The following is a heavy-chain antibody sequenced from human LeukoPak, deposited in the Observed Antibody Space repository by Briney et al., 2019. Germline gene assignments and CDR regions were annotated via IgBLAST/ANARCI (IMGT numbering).Heavy chain of an antibody. V-gene: IGHV3-23*01. CDR3: ARGRRVVTNGHYYLDV. CDR1: GFTFSSYA. CDR2: ISGSGGST. D-gene: IGHD4-23*01. Sequence: GGSLRLSCAASGFTFSSYAMSWVRQAPGKGLEWVSAISGSGGSTYYADSVKGRFTISRDKSKNTLYLQMNSLRAEDTAVYYCARGRRVVTNGHYYLDVWGKGTTVTVS. J-gene: IGHJ6*03.